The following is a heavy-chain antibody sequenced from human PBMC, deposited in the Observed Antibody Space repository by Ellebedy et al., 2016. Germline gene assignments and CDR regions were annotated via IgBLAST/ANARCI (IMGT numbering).Heavy chain of an antibody. CDR1: GGTFSSYA. V-gene: IGHV1-18*01. Sequence: ASVKVSXXASGGTFSSYAISWVRQAPGQGLEWMGWISAYNGNTNYAQKLQGRVTMTTDTSTSTAYMELRSLRSDDTAVYYCASSRIAVAGGAFDIWGQGTMVTVSS. J-gene: IGHJ3*02. CDR3: ASSRIAVAGGAFDI. D-gene: IGHD6-19*01. CDR2: ISAYNGNT.